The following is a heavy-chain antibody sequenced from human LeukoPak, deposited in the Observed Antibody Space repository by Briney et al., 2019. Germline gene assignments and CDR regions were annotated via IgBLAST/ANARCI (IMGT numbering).Heavy chain of an antibody. CDR2: IYHSGST. CDR1: GYSISSGYY. CDR3: ARDSTMVRGFDY. D-gene: IGHD3-10*01. V-gene: IGHV4-38-2*02. Sequence: PSETLSLTCTVSGYSISSGYYWGWIRQPPGKGLEWIGSIYHSGSTYYNPSLKSRVTISVDTSKNQFSLKLSSVTAADTAVYYCARDSTMVRGFDYWGQGTLVTLSS. J-gene: IGHJ4*02.